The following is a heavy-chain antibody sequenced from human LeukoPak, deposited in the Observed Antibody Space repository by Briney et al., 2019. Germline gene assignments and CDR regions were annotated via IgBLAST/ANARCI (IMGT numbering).Heavy chain of an antibody. CDR3: ARPGGDYPSDNYYYMDV. D-gene: IGHD4-17*01. V-gene: IGHV4-39*01. CDR2: IYYSGST. J-gene: IGHJ6*03. Sequence: MTSETLSLTCTVSGGSISSSSYYWGWIRQPPGKGLEWIGSIYYSGSTYYNPSLKSRVTISVDTSKNQFSLKLSSVTAADTAVYYCARPGGDYPSDNYYYMDVWGKGTTVTVSS. CDR1: GGSISSSSYY.